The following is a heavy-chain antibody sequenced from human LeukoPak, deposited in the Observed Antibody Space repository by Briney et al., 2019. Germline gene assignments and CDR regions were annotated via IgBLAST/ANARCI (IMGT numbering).Heavy chain of an antibody. J-gene: IGHJ3*02. CDR1: GFTFRSYW. D-gene: IGHD1-14*01. V-gene: IGHV3-7*02. CDR3: ATDGGYAFDI. CDR2: INEDGSDK. Sequence: GGSLRLSCAASGFTFRSYWMSWVRQAPGKGLEWVANINEDGSDKTYVDSVKGRFTISRDNAKNMLYLQMNNLRAEDTAVYYCATDGGYAFDIWGQGTMVTVSS.